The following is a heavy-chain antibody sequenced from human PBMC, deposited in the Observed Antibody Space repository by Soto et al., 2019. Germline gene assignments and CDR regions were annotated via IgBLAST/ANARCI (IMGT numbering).Heavy chain of an antibody. J-gene: IGHJ4*02. D-gene: IGHD3-9*01. CDR2: VYYSGTT. CDR3: ARTTAVPNTLRSRYFFDF. CDR1: GGSVNNKTYY. V-gene: IGHV4-61*01. Sequence: SETLSLTCSVSGGSVNNKTYYWSWNRQPPGKRLEWIGYVYYSGTTNYNPSLKSRVTISIDMSKNQFSLRLSSVTAADTALYYCARTTAVPNTLRSRYFFDFWGQGTLVTVSS.